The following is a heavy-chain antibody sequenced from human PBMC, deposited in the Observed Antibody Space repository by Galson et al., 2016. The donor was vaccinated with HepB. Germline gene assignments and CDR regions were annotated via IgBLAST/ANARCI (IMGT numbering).Heavy chain of an antibody. D-gene: IGHD3-3*01. Sequence: SLRLSCAASGFRFSDFYMTWIRQTPGKGLEWLSYISSTRTNNYYADSPKNRLTVTRDHGNNSLYLQMNSLTAEDTAVYYCARATFDFWSGFYINHWGQGTLVSVSP. CDR2: ISSTRTNN. CDR3: ARATFDFWSGFYINH. V-gene: IGHV3-11*01. CDR1: GFRFSDFY. J-gene: IGHJ4*02.